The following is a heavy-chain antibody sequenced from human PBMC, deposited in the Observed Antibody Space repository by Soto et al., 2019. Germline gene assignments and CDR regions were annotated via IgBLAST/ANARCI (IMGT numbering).Heavy chain of an antibody. V-gene: IGHV1-18*01. CDR3: ARSYGSGWYYFDY. Sequence: QVQLVQSGPEVKKPGASVKVSCKASGYTFTNYGISWVRQAPGQGLEWMGWINAYNGNTNYAQKVQGRITMTTDTSTSKAYMELRSLRADDTAVYYGARSYGSGWYYFDYWGQGTLVTVSS. D-gene: IGHD6-19*01. J-gene: IGHJ4*02. CDR1: GYTFTNYG. CDR2: INAYNGNT.